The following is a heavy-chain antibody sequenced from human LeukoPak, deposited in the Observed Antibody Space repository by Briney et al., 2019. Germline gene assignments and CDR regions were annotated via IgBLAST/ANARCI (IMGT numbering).Heavy chain of an antibody. CDR1: GYTFTSYG. CDR3: ARVLDILTGYYIDY. CDR2: ISAYNGNT. V-gene: IGHV1-18*01. Sequence: ASVKVSCKASGYTFTSYGISWVRQAPGQGLEWMGWISAYNGNTNYTQKLQGRVTMTTDTSTSTAYMELRSLRSDDTAVYYCARVLDILTGYYIDYWGQGTLVTVSS. D-gene: IGHD3-9*01. J-gene: IGHJ4*02.